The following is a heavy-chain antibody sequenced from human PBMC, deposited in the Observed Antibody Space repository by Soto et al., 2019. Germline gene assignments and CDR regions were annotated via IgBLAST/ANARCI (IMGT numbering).Heavy chain of an antibody. V-gene: IGHV3-23*01. CDR2: NSAGGDK. Sequence: SLRLSFAASGFTFSNYAMNWVRQAPGRGLEWVSENSAGGDKYYADSVKGRFTISRDNLKSTLYLQMNGLRAEDTALYYCAKALSSSWYFGIDSWGQGTLVTVSS. CDR1: GFTFSNYA. J-gene: IGHJ4*02. D-gene: IGHD6-13*01. CDR3: AKALSSSWYFGIDS.